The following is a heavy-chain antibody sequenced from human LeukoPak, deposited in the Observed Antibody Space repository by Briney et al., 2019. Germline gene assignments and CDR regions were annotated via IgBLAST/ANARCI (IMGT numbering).Heavy chain of an antibody. J-gene: IGHJ6*02. CDR2: IIPTFGTA. Sequence: SVKVSCKASGGTFSSYAISWVRQAPGQGLEWMGGIIPTFGTANYAQKFQGRVTITTDESTSTAYMELSSLRSEDTAVYYCARDRYGSGSSYGMDVWGQGTTVTVSS. D-gene: IGHD3-10*01. V-gene: IGHV1-69*05. CDR3: ARDRYGSGSSYGMDV. CDR1: GGTFSSYA.